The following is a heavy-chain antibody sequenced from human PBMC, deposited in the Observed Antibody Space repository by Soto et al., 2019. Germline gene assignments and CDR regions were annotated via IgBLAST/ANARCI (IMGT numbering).Heavy chain of an antibody. CDR1: GFTFNSYI. Sequence: GGSLRLSCAASGFTFNSYILHWVRQAPGKGLEHVSIITSNGDSTFYTDSVKGRFTISRDNSKNTLYLQMGSLRAEDTAVYYCARSRDGYKLRDHWGQGTLVTV. V-gene: IGHV3-64*02. CDR3: ARSRDGYKLRDH. CDR2: ITSNGDST. J-gene: IGHJ4*02. D-gene: IGHD5-18*01.